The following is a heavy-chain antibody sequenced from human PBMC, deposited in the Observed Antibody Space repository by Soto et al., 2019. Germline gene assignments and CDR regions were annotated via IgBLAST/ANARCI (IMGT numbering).Heavy chain of an antibody. D-gene: IGHD3-3*01. CDR2: ISGSGGTT. CDR3: ARVLRSREEWLLYYYYYGLDV. V-gene: IGHV3-23*01. J-gene: IGHJ6*02. CDR1: GFTFSTHA. Sequence: EVQLLESGGGLVQPGGSLRLSCAASGFTFSTHAMTWVRQAPGKGLEWVSAISGSGGTTNYADSVKGRFTISRDNSKNTWYLQTNSLRAEDTAVYYCARVLRSREEWLLYYYYYGLDVWGQGTTVTVSS.